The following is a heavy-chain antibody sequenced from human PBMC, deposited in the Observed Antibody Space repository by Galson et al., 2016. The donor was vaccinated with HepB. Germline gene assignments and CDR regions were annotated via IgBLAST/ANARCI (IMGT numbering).Heavy chain of an antibody. CDR3: ARGQRLWFGESGYYFDA. CDR2: ISDDGSSK. CDR1: GFTFSNYV. J-gene: IGHJ4*02. D-gene: IGHD3-10*01. V-gene: IGHV3-30*04. Sequence: SLRLSCAASGFTFSNYVMHWVRQAPGKGLEWVTIISDDGSSKYYADSVKGRFTISRDNSKNTVNLQMNNLRTEDTAVYYCARGQRLWFGESGYYFDAWGQGTRGTVSS.